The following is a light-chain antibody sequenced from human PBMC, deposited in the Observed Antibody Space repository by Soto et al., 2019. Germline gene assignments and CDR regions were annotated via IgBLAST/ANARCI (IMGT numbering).Light chain of an antibody. CDR3: QQYYATPWT. J-gene: IGKJ1*01. CDR1: QSVLYSPNNKNY. V-gene: IGKV4-1*01. Sequence: DIVMTQSPDSLAVSLGERATLNCKSSQSVLYSPNNKNYLAWYQQKPGQPPKLLIYSASTRESGVPDRLSGSGSGTDFTLTISSLQAEDVAVYYCQQYYATPWTFGQGTKVEIK. CDR2: SAS.